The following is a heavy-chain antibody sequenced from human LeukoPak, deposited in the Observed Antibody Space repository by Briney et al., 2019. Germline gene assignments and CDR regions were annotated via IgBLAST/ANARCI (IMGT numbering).Heavy chain of an antibody. V-gene: IGHV3-21*01. Sequence: GGSLRLSCAASGFTFSSYSMDWVRQAPGKGLEWVSSISSSSSYIYYADSVKGRFTISRDIAKNSLYLQMNSLRAEDTAVYYCARDLLRYFDRSGAFDIWGQGTMVTVSS. CDR3: ARDLLRYFDRSGAFDI. D-gene: IGHD3-9*01. J-gene: IGHJ3*02. CDR2: ISSSSSYI. CDR1: GFTFSSYS.